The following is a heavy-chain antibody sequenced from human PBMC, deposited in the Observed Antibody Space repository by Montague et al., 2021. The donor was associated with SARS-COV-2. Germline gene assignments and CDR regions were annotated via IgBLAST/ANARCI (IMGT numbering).Heavy chain of an antibody. CDR2: IYYCSST. CDR3: ARGIAIAESLLNWFDP. Sequence: SETLSLTCTVSGGSISSYYWSWIRQPPGKGLEWIGYIYYCSSTNYNSSLKSQVTISVDTSKNQFPLKLSSVTAADTAVYYCARGIAIAESLLNWFDPWGQGTLVTVSS. J-gene: IGHJ5*02. D-gene: IGHD6-13*01. V-gene: IGHV4-59*01. CDR1: GGSISSYY.